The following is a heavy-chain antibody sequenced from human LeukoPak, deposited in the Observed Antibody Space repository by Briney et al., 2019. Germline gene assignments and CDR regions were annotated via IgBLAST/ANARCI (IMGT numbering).Heavy chain of an antibody. Sequence: GGSLRLSCAASGFTFSSYWMSWVRQAPGKGLEWVANIKQDGSEKYYVDSVKGRFTISRDNAKNSLYLQMNSLRAEDTAVYYCARGPPYSRSAVYFDSWGQGTLVTVSS. D-gene: IGHD6-13*01. CDR2: IKQDGSEK. J-gene: IGHJ4*02. V-gene: IGHV3-7*04. CDR1: GFTFSSYW. CDR3: ARGPPYSRSAVYFDS.